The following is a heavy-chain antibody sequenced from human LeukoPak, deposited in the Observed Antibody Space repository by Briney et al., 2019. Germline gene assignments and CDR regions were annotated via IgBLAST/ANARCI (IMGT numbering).Heavy chain of an antibody. CDR3: ARLGPVNKDHYMDV. CDR1: GFTFSSYW. V-gene: IGHV3-7*01. CDR2: INQDGSSK. Sequence: GGSLRLSCAVSGFTFSSYWMGWVSQAPGKGLGWVANINQDGSSKYYEDSVKGRFTISREKAENSVYLQMKRLGGEDTAVYFCARLGPVNKDHYMDVGGKGTTVTISS. J-gene: IGHJ6*03. D-gene: IGHD4-17*01.